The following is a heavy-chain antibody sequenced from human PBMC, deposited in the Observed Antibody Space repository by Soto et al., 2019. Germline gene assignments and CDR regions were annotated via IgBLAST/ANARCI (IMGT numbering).Heavy chain of an antibody. D-gene: IGHD2-15*01. CDR2: VSYAGGSK. CDR3: AKIYCVGGSCYWFFDL. CDR1: GFTFSTHG. Sequence: QVQLVESGGGVVQPGRSLRLSCAASGFTFSTHGMHWVRQAPGKGLEWVAVVSYAGGSKYYADSVKGRFTASRDNSKNTLYLDMNSLRTEDTAVYYCAKIYCVGGSCYWFFDLWGRGTLVTVSS. V-gene: IGHV3-30*18. J-gene: IGHJ2*01.